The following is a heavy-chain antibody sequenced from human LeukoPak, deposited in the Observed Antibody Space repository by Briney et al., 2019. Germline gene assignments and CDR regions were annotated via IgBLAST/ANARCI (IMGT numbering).Heavy chain of an antibody. CDR2: IYYSGST. J-gene: IGHJ4*02. V-gene: IGHV4-31*03. D-gene: IGHD3-22*01. CDR1: GGSISSGGYY. CDR3: ARVGYYYDSSGYYRFDY. Sequence: SQTLSLTCTVSGGSISSGGYYWGWIRQHPGKGLEWIGYIYYSGSTYYNPSLKSRVTITVDTSKNQFSLKLSSVTAADTAVYYCARVGYYYDSSGYYRFDYWGQGTLVTVSS.